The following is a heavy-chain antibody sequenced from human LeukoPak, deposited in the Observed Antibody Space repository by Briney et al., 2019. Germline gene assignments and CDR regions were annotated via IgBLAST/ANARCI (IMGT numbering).Heavy chain of an antibody. CDR2: INAGNGNT. D-gene: IGHD3-22*01. Sequence: ASVKVSCKASGYTFTSYAMHWVRQAPGQRLEWMGWINAGNGNTKYSQKFQGRVSITRDTSASTAYMELSSLRSEDTAVYYCARRKPLLGYDSKVSAFDIWGQGTMVTVFS. CDR1: GYTFTSYA. J-gene: IGHJ3*02. V-gene: IGHV1-3*01. CDR3: ARRKPLLGYDSKVSAFDI.